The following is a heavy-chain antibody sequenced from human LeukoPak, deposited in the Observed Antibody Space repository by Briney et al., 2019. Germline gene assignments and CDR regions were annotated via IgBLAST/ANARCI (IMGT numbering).Heavy chain of an antibody. D-gene: IGHD2-2*01. V-gene: IGHV3-74*01. Sequence: QPGGSLRLSCAASGFTFSSYWMHWVRQAPGKGLVWVSRINSDGNSTSYADSVKGRFTISRDNAKNTLYLQMNSLRAEDTAVYYCARDHCSSTSCYVNWFDPWAREPWSPSPQ. CDR1: GFTFSSYW. CDR3: ARDHCSSTSCYVNWFDP. CDR2: INSDGNST. J-gene: IGHJ5*02.